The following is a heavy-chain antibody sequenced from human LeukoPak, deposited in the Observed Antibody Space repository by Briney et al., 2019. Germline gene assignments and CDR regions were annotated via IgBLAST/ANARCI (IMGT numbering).Heavy chain of an antibody. CDR3: ARVPRRDGYNKGGYFDY. J-gene: IGHJ4*02. V-gene: IGHV4-59*12. D-gene: IGHD5-24*01. Sequence: SETLSLTCTVSGGSISSYYWSWIRQPPGKGLEWIGYIYYSGSTNYNPSLKSRVTISVDTSKNQFSLKLSSVTAADTAVYYCARVPRRDGYNKGGYFDYWGQGTLVTVSS. CDR2: IYYSGST. CDR1: GGSISSYY.